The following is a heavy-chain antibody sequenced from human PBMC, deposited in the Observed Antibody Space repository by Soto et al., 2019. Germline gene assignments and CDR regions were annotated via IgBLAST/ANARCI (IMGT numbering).Heavy chain of an antibody. V-gene: IGHV3-30-3*01. Sequence: PGGSLRLSCAASGFTFSSYAMSWVRQPPGKGLEWVALISYDGSNKYYADSVKGRFTISRDNSKITLYLQMNSLRAEDTAVYYCAKDRDSGSSGSYYYYGMDVWGQGTTVTVSS. CDR2: ISYDGSNK. CDR3: AKDRDSGSSGSYYYYGMDV. CDR1: GFTFSSYA. J-gene: IGHJ6*02. D-gene: IGHD1-26*01.